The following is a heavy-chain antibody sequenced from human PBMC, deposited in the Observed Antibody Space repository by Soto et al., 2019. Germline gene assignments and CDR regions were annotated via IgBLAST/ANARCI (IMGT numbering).Heavy chain of an antibody. CDR2: ISSSSSYI. D-gene: IGHD7-27*01. Sequence: GGSLRLSCAASGFTFSSYSMNWVRQAPGKGLEWVSSISSSSSYIYYADSVKGRFTISRDNAKNSLYLQMNSLRAEDTAVYYCARDPGSGDHYFDYWGQGTLVTVSS. J-gene: IGHJ4*02. CDR1: GFTFSSYS. CDR3: ARDPGSGDHYFDY. V-gene: IGHV3-21*01.